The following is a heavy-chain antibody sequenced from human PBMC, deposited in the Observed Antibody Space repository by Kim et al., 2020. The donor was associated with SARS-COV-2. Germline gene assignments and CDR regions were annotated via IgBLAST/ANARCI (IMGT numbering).Heavy chain of an antibody. D-gene: IGHD1-26*01. J-gene: IGHJ4*02. CDR3: ARDAPRSGSLIGLDY. V-gene: IGHV1-69*01. Sequence: QKFQGRVTITADESTSTAYMELSSLRSEDTAVYYCARDAPRSGSLIGLDYWGQGTLVTVSS.